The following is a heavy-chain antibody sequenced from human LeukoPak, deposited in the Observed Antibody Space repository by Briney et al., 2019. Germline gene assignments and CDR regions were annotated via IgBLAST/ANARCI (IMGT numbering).Heavy chain of an antibody. J-gene: IGHJ6*02. V-gene: IGHV4-59*01. Sequence: SETLSLTCTVSGGSISSYYWSWTRQPPGKGLEWIGYIYYSGSTNYNPSLKSRVTISVDTSKNQFSLKLSSVTAADTAVYYCARPMIAGNYYGMDVWGQRTTVTVSS. CDR1: GGSISSYY. D-gene: IGHD3-22*01. CDR3: ARPMIAGNYYGMDV. CDR2: IYYSGST.